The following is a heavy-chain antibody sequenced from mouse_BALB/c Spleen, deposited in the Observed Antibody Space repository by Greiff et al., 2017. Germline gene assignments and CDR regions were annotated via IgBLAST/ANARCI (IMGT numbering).Heavy chain of an antibody. J-gene: IGHJ4*01. CDR2: IWAGGST. V-gene: IGHV2-9*02. D-gene: IGHD2-10*01. CDR3: ARDPSYGNYEDYAMDY. Sequence: VKLVESGPGLVAPSQSLSITCTVSGFSLTSYGVHWVRQPPGKGLEWLGVIWAGGSTNYNSALMSRLSISKDNSKSQVFLKMNSLQTDDTAMYYCARDPSYGNYEDYAMDYWGQGTSVTVSS. CDR1: GFSLTSYG.